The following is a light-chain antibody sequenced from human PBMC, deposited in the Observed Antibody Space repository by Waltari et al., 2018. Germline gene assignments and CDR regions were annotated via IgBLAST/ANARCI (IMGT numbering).Light chain of an antibody. CDR1: QTISDW. CDR2: KVS. CDR3: QQYSSAPWT. Sequence: DIQMTQSPSSLSASVGDKVTITCQASQTISDWLAWFQQKPGKAPQPLIYKVSNLKSGVPSRFSGSGSGTDFTLTISSLQPEDFATYYCQQYSSAPWTFGQGTKVEIK. J-gene: IGKJ1*01. V-gene: IGKV1-16*01.